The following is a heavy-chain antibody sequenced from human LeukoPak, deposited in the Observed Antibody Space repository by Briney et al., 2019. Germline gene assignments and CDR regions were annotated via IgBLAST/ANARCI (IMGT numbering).Heavy chain of an antibody. CDR1: GFTFSDYY. D-gene: IGHD3-22*01. J-gene: IGHJ3*02. V-gene: IGHV3-11*04. CDR3: ARNQHYYDSSGRLNDDAFDI. Sequence: TGGSLRLSCAASGFTFSDYYMSWIRQAPGKGLEWVSYISSSSSTIYYADSVKGRFTISRDNAKNSLYLQMNSLRAEDTAVYYCARNQHYYDSSGRLNDDAFDIWGQGTMVTVSS. CDR2: ISSSSSTI.